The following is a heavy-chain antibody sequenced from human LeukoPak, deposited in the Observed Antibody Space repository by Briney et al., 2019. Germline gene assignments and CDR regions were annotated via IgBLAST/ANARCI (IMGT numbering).Heavy chain of an antibody. CDR2: ISWDGGST. CDR3: ARGSGGVNGYYYYMDV. D-gene: IGHD2-15*01. Sequence: GGSLRLSCAASGFTFDDYTMHWVRQAPGKGLEWVSLISWDGGSTYYADSVKGRFTISRDNSKNSLYLQMNSLRTEDTALYYCARGSGGVNGYYYYMDVWGKGTTVTVSS. CDR1: GFTFDDYT. V-gene: IGHV3-43*01. J-gene: IGHJ6*03.